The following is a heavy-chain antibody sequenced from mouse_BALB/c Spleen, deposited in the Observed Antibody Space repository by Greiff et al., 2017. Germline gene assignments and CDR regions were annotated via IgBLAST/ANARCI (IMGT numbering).Heavy chain of an antibody. V-gene: IGHV1-7*01. CDR2: INPSTGYT. D-gene: IGHD2-14*01. Sequence: QVQLQQSGAELAKPGASVKMSCKASGYTFTSYWMHWVKQRPGQGLEWIGYINPSTGYTEYNQKFKDKATLTADKSSSTAYMQLSSLTSEDSAVYYCARGGVPDFDYWGQGTTLTVSS. J-gene: IGHJ2*01. CDR3: ARGGVPDFDY. CDR1: GYTFTSYW.